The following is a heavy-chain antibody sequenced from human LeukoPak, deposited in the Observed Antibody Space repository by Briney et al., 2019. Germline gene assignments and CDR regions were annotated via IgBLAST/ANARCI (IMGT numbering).Heavy chain of an antibody. V-gene: IGHV4-30-2*01. Sequence: PSETLSLTCAVSGGSISSGGYSWSWIRQPPGKGLEWIGYIYHSGSTYYNPSLNSRVTISVDRSKNQFSLKLSSVTAADTAVYYCARGGGRVVPAAIIWGQGTLVTVSS. CDR2: IYHSGST. CDR1: GGSISSGGYS. J-gene: IGHJ4*02. CDR3: ARGGGRVVPAAII. D-gene: IGHD2-2*02.